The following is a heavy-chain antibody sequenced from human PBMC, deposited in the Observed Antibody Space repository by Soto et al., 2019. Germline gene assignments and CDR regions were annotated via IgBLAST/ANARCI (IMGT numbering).Heavy chain of an antibody. CDR3: AKDLIRGDGYVDFDY. Sequence: LRLSCSASGFIFSNYAMFWVRQAPGKGLEWVSTIYAGGGTTHYADSVKGRFTISRDNSRNTLYLQMNSLRAEDTAVYFCAKDLIRGDGYVDFDYWGQGTLVTVSS. V-gene: IGHV3-23*01. CDR1: GFIFSNYA. D-gene: IGHD3-10*01. J-gene: IGHJ4*02. CDR2: IYAGGGTT.